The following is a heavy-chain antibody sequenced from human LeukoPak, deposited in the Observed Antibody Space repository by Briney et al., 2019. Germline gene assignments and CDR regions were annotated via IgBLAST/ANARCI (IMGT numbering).Heavy chain of an antibody. CDR2: ISSSSSYI. Sequence: GSLRLSCAASGFTFSSYSMNWVRQAPGKGLEWVSSISSSSSYIYYADSVKGRFTISRDNAKNSLYLQMNSLRAEDTAVYYCARDDEYSSSSVGGYYYYYMDVWGKGTTVTVSS. D-gene: IGHD6-6*01. V-gene: IGHV3-21*01. J-gene: IGHJ6*03. CDR1: GFTFSSYS. CDR3: ARDDEYSSSSVGGYYYYYMDV.